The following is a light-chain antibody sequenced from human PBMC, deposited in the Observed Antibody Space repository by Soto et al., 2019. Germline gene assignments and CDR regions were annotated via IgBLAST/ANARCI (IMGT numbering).Light chain of an antibody. CDR1: SGDVGDNY. Sequence: QSALTQPPSASGSPGQSVTISCTGTSGDVGDNYVSWYQQHLGKAPKLIIYEVSQRPSGVPDRFSGSKSGNTASLTVSGLQAEDEADYYCQSYDSSLSGLHVFGTGTKLTVL. J-gene: IGLJ1*01. CDR3: QSYDSSLSGLHV. V-gene: IGLV2-8*01. CDR2: EVS.